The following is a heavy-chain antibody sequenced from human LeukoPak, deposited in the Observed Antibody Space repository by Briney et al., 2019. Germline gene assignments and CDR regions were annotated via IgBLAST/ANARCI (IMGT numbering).Heavy chain of an antibody. J-gene: IGHJ1*01. CDR1: GFTLSSYS. CDR2: ISSSSSTI. CDR3: ARDLRYYDSSSFIYAEYFQH. V-gene: IGHV3-48*04. D-gene: IGHD3-22*01. Sequence: PGGSLRLSCAASGFTLSSYSMNWVRQAPGKGLEWVSYISSSSSTIYYADSVKGRFTISRDNAKNSLYLQMNSLRAEDTAVYYCARDLRYYDSSSFIYAEYFQHWGQGTLVTVSS.